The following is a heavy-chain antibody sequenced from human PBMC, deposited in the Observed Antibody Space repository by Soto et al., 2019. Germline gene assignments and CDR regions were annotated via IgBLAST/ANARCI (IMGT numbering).Heavy chain of an antibody. D-gene: IGHD3-22*01. Sequence: ASVKVSCKASGYTFTSYGISWVRQAPGQGLEWMGWISAYNGNTNYAQKLQGRVTMTTDTSTSTAYMELRSLRSDDTAVYYCARGPNYYDSSGLGFDPWGQGTLVTVSS. J-gene: IGHJ5*02. CDR2: ISAYNGNT. CDR1: GYTFTSYG. V-gene: IGHV1-18*01. CDR3: ARGPNYYDSSGLGFDP.